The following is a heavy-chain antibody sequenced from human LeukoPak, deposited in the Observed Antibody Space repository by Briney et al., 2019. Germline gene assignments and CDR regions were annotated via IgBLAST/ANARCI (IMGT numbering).Heavy chain of an antibody. CDR1: GFTFSSYA. D-gene: IGHD2-21*01. CDR2: ISGSGSST. V-gene: IGHV3-23*01. Sequence: PGGSLRLSCAASGFTFSSYAMSWVRRAPGKGLEWVSPISGSGSSTYYADSVKGRFTISRDNAKNSLYLQMKSLRAEDTALYFCVQGPYLDYWGQGTLVTVSS. CDR3: VQGPYLDY. J-gene: IGHJ4*02.